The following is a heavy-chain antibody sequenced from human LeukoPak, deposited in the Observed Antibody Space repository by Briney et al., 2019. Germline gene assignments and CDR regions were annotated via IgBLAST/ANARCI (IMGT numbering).Heavy chain of an antibody. V-gene: IGHV3-74*01. D-gene: IGHD6-13*01. CDR2: INSDGGNT. Sequence: PGGSLRLSCAASGFTFSTCWIHWVRQAPGKGLVWVSRINSDGGNTVYADSAKGRFTISRDNVKNTVYLQMNSLRAEDTAVYYCAREAYSNYAYDMWGQGTMIIVSS. CDR1: GFTFSTCW. CDR3: AREAYSNYAYDM. J-gene: IGHJ3*02.